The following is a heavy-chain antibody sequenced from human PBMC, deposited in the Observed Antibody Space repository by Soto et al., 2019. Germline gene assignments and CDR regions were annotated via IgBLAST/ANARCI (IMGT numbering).Heavy chain of an antibody. CDR1: EFNISSYG. D-gene: IGHD2-2*01. CDR3: AKDRKGYCSSTSCPVNFDY. Sequence: GGSNRVSRTAAEFNISSYGRHWVSKKTGKGLVWVSRINSDGSSTSYADSVKGRFTISRDNSKNTLYLQMNSLRAEDTAVYYCAKDRKGYCSSTSCPVNFDYWGQGTLVTVSS. J-gene: IGHJ4*02. CDR2: INSDGSST. V-gene: IGHV3-74*01.